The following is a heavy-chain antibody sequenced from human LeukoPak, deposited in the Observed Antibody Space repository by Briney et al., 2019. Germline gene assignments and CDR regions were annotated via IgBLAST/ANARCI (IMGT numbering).Heavy chain of an antibody. Sequence: GGSLRLSCAAPGFTFSSYAMSWVRQAPGKGLEWVSVISGSGGTTHYADSVKGRFTLSRDNSKNTLYLQMNSLRAEDTAVYYCARDPKFFDYWGQGTQVTVSS. V-gene: IGHV3-23*01. CDR3: ARDPKFFDY. J-gene: IGHJ4*02. CDR2: ISGSGGTT. CDR1: GFTFSSYA.